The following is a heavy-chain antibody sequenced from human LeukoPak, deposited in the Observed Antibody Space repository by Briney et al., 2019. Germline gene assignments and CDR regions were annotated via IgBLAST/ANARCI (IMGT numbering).Heavy chain of an antibody. D-gene: IGHD3-16*02. CDR2: INHSGST. Sequence: SETLSLTCAVYGGSFSGYYWSWIRQPPGKGLEWIGEINHSGSTNYNPSLKSRGTISVDPSKNQSSLTLSSVTAADTAVYYCARGPLRGGSYRYTPRFAFDIWGQGTMVTVSS. CDR1: GGSFSGYY. V-gene: IGHV4-34*01. CDR3: ARGPLRGGSYRYTPRFAFDI. J-gene: IGHJ3*02.